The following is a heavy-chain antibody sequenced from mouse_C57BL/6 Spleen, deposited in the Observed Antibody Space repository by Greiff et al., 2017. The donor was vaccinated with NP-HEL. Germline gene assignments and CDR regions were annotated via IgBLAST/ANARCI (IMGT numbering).Heavy chain of an antibody. V-gene: IGHV1-82*01. CDR3: ASLRITTVVADFDY. CDR1: GYAFSSSW. D-gene: IGHD1-1*01. Sequence: VQLQESGPELVKPGASVKISCKASGYAFSSSWMNWVKQRPGKGLEWIGRIYPGDGDTNYNGKFKGKATLTADKSSSTAYMQLSSLTSEDSAVYCCASLRITTVVADFDYWGQGTTLTVSS. J-gene: IGHJ2*01. CDR2: IYPGDGDT.